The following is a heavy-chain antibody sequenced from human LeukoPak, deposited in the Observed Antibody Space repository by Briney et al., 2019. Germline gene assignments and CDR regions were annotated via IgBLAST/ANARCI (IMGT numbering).Heavy chain of an antibody. V-gene: IGHV3-48*01. J-gene: IGHJ4*02. CDR1: GFTFSSYS. CDR3: ARDRYSSSWTDY. CDR2: ISSSSTI. D-gene: IGHD6-13*01. Sequence: PGGSLRLSCAASGFTFSSYSMNWVRQAPGKGLEWVSYISSSSTIYYADSVKGRFTISRDNAKNSLYLQMNSLRAEDTAVYYCARDRYSSSWTDYWGQGTLVTVSS.